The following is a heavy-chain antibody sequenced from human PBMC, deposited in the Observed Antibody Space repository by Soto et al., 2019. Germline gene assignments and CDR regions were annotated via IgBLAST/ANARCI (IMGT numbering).Heavy chain of an antibody. Sequence: QVQLVQSGAEVKKPGSSVKVSCKASGGTFSSYAINWVRQAPGQGLEWMGGIIPILGTANYAQKFQGRVTINADESTSKAYMELSSLRSEDTAVYYCARDRGPSSGYYPYWFDPWGQGTLVTVSS. CDR3: ARDRGPSSGYYPYWFDP. D-gene: IGHD3-22*01. J-gene: IGHJ5*02. CDR1: GGTFSSYA. CDR2: IIPILGTA. V-gene: IGHV1-69*11.